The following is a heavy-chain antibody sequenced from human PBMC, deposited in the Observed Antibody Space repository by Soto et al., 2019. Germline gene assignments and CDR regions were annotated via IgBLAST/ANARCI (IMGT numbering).Heavy chain of an antibody. Sequence: PGGSLRLSCAASGFTFSSYGMHWVRQAPGKGLEWVAVIWYDGSNKYYADSVKGRFTISRDNSKNTLYLQMNSLRAEDTAVYYCPSPRTVRYEWVINALDIWGQGTMVTVSS. V-gene: IGHV3-33*01. D-gene: IGHD1-26*01. CDR1: GFTFSSYG. CDR3: PSPRTVRYEWVINALDI. CDR2: IWYDGSNK. J-gene: IGHJ3*02.